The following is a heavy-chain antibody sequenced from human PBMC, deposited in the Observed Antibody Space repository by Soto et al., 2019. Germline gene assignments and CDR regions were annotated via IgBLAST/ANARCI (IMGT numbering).Heavy chain of an antibody. V-gene: IGHV3-48*02. CDR2: ISSSSSTI. Sequence: EVQLVESGGGLVQPGGSLRLSCAASGFTFSSYSMNWVRQAPGKGLEWVSYISSSSSTIYYADSVKGRFTISRDNAKNSLYLQKNSMRDEDTAVYYCATCNYAYYYYGMDVWGQGTTVTVSS. CDR3: ATCNYAYYYYGMDV. CDR1: GFTFSSYS. D-gene: IGHD4-4*01. J-gene: IGHJ6*02.